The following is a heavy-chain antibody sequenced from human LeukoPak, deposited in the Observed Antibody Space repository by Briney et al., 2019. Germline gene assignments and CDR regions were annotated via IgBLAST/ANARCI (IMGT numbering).Heavy chain of an antibody. Sequence: SETLSLTCAVYGGSFSGYYWSWIRQPPGKGLEWIGEINHSGSTNYNPSLKSRVTISVDTSKNQFSLKLSSVTAADTAVYFCARGPAEAGIEYYYYYYGMDVWGQGTTVTVSS. CDR3: ARGPAEAGIEYYYYYYGMDV. J-gene: IGHJ6*02. CDR1: GGSFSGYY. V-gene: IGHV4-34*01. D-gene: IGHD6-13*01. CDR2: INHSGST.